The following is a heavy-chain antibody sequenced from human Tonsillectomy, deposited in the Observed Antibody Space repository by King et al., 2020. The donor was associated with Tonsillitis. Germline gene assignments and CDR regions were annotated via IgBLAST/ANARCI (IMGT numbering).Heavy chain of an antibody. J-gene: IGHJ3*02. CDR1: GYSFTSYW. D-gene: IGHD1-26*01. Sequence: QLVQSGAEVKKPGESLRISCKGSGYSFTSYWISWVRQMPGKGLEWMGRIDPSDSYTNYSPSFQGNVTISADTSISTAYLQWSSLKASDTAMYNCARWEESQPLDAFDICGQGTMVTVSS. CDR3: ARWEESQPLDAFDI. V-gene: IGHV5-10-1*03. CDR2: IDPSDSYT.